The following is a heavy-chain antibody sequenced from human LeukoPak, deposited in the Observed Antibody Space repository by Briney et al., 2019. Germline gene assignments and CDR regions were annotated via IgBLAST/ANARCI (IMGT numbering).Heavy chain of an antibody. J-gene: IGHJ4*02. D-gene: IGHD2-2*01. CDR1: GYTFTGYY. Sequence: ASVKVSCKASGYTFTGYYMHWVRQAPGQGLEWMGWINPNSGGTNYAQKFQGRVTMTRDTSISTAYMELSRLRSDDTAVCYCARERCSSTSCFSRWGGYWGQGTLVTVSS. V-gene: IGHV1-2*02. CDR2: INPNSGGT. CDR3: ARERCSSTSCFSRWGGY.